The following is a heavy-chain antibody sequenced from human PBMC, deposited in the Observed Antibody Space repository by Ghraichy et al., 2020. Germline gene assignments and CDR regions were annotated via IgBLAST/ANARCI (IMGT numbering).Heavy chain of an antibody. CDR1: GGSISSSSYY. CDR3: ATRVGRYYDYVWGSYRLGALV. CDR2: IYYSGST. J-gene: IGHJ6*04. D-gene: IGHD3-16*02. Sequence: SETLSLTCTVSGGSISSSSYYWGWIRQPPGKGLEWIGSIYYSGSTYYNPSLKSRVTISVDTSKNQFSLKLSSVTAADTAVYYCATRVGRYYDYVWGSYRLGALVWGKGTTVTVSS. V-gene: IGHV4-39*01.